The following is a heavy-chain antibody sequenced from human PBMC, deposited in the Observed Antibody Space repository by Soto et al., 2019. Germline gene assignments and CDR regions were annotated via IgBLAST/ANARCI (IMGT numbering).Heavy chain of an antibody. CDR1: GFTFSSYA. Sequence: PGGSLRLSCAASGFTFSSYAMSWVRQAPGKGLEWVSAISGSGGSTYYADSVKGRFTISRDNSKNTLYLQMNSLRADDTAVYYCAKLSAVAGTSNWFDPCGQGTLVTVSS. CDR3: AKLSAVAGTSNWFDP. D-gene: IGHD6-19*01. V-gene: IGHV3-23*01. J-gene: IGHJ5*02. CDR2: ISGSGGST.